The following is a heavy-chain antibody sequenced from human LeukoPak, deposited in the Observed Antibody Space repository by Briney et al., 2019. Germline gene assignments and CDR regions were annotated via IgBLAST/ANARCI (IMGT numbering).Heavy chain of an antibody. CDR1: GGSINSYY. CDR2: IHYSGST. Sequence: SETLSLTCTVSGGSINSYYWSWIRQPPGKGLEWIGYIHYSGSTSYNPSLKSRVTISVDTSKNQISLKLSSVTAADTAVYYCASEYYDSSGYYYDYWGQGTLVTVSS. V-gene: IGHV4-59*01. J-gene: IGHJ4*02. CDR3: ASEYYDSSGYYYDY. D-gene: IGHD3-22*01.